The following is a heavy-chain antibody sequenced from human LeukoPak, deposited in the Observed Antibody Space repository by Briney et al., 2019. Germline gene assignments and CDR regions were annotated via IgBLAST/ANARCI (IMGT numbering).Heavy chain of an antibody. J-gene: IGHJ5*02. CDR3: ARRITIFGMIMGGWFDP. D-gene: IGHD3-3*01. CDR1: GGSIKSSSFY. V-gene: IGHV4-39*01. CDR2: VYYTGTT. Sequence: PSGTLSLTCTVSGGSIKSSSFYWAWIRQPPGKGLEWVGSVYYTGTTYYNPSFESRITIAVNTSNNQFSLELSTMTAADTGVYYCARRITIFGMIMGGWFDPWGQGTLVTVSS.